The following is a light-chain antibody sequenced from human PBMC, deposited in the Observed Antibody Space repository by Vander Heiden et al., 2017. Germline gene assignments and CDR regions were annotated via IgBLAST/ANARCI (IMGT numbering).Light chain of an antibody. J-gene: IGKJ4*01. Sequence: DIQMTQSPSSLSASVGDRVIITCRASQDIRNYLNWYQQKPGKAPNLLISDASNLRTGVPSRVSGSGSWTHFTFTITSLQPEDIATYYCQQYDNLPLTFGGGTKVEIK. CDR3: QQYDNLPLT. CDR2: DAS. V-gene: IGKV1-33*01. CDR1: QDIRNY.